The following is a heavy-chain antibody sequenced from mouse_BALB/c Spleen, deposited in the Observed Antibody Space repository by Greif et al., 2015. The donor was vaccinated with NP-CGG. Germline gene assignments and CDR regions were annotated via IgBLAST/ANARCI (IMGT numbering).Heavy chain of an antibody. V-gene: IGHV14-3*02. Sequence: VQLKESGAELVKPGASVKLSCTASGFNIKDTYMHWVKQRPEQGLEWIGRIDPANGNTKYDPKFQGKATITADTSSNTAYLQLSSLTSEDTAVYYCAFYDGYYDVGNMDLDYWGQGTSVTVSS. CDR1: GFNIKDTY. CDR2: IDPANGNT. J-gene: IGHJ4*01. CDR3: AFYDGYYDVGNMDLDY. D-gene: IGHD2-3*01.